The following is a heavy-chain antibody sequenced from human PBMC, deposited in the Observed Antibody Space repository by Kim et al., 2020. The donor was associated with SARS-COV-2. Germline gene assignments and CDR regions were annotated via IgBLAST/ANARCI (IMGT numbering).Heavy chain of an antibody. Sequence: ASVKVSCKASGYTFTSYYMHWVRQAPGQGLEWMGIINPSGGSTSYAQKFQGRVTMTRDTSTSTVYMELSSLRSEDTAVYYCARAGSGDTAMVTLDYWGQGTLVTVSS. CDR3: ARAGSGDTAMVTLDY. V-gene: IGHV1-46*01. CDR1: GYTFTSYY. D-gene: IGHD5-18*01. J-gene: IGHJ4*02. CDR2: INPSGGST.